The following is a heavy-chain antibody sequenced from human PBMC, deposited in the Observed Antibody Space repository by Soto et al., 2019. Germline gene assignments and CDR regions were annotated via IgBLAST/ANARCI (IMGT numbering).Heavy chain of an antibody. V-gene: IGHV3-23*01. J-gene: IGHJ4*02. D-gene: IGHD5-18*01. CDR1: GFTFSSYA. Sequence: GGSLRLSCAASGFTFSSYAMSWVRQAPGKGLEWVSAISGSGGSTYYADSVKGRFTTSRDNSKNTLYLQMNSLRAEDTAVYYCAKGLGYSYGPSHYWGQGTLVTVSS. CDR3: AKGLGYSYGPSHY. CDR2: ISGSGGST.